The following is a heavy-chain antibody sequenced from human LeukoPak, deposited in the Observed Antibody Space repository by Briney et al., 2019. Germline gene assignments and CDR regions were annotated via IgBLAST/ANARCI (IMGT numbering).Heavy chain of an antibody. CDR3: ARGRVSYWELLAFDI. Sequence: ASVKVSCKASGYTFTSYGISWVRQAPGQGLEWMGWISAYNGNTNYAQKLQGRVTMTTDTSTSTAYMELRSLRSDDTAVYYCARGRVSYWELLAFDIWGQGTMVTVSS. J-gene: IGHJ3*02. CDR1: GYTFTSYG. V-gene: IGHV1-18*01. D-gene: IGHD1-26*01. CDR2: ISAYNGNT.